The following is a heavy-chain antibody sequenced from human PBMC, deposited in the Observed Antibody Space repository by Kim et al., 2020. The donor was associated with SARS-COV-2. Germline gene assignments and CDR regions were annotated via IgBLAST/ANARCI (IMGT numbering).Heavy chain of an antibody. Sequence: EDSVKGRFTISRDNAKNSLYLHMNGLGADDTAVYYCARVVLGATDYYDYWGQGTLVTVSS. D-gene: IGHD1-26*01. V-gene: IGHV3-11*06. J-gene: IGHJ4*02. CDR3: ARVVLGATDYYDY.